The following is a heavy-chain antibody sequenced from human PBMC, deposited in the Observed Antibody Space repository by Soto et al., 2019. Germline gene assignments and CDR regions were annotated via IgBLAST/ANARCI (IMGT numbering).Heavy chain of an antibody. D-gene: IGHD3-22*01. CDR1: GGSISSGGYS. CDR2: IYYSGST. J-gene: IGHJ4*02. Sequence: SETLSLTCAVSGGSISSGGYSWGWTRQPPGKGLEWIGYIYYSGSTNYNPSLKSRVTISVDTSKNQFSLKLRSVTAADTAVYYCARSRGGYFDYWGQGTLVTVSS. CDR3: ARSRGGYFDY. V-gene: IGHV4-61*08.